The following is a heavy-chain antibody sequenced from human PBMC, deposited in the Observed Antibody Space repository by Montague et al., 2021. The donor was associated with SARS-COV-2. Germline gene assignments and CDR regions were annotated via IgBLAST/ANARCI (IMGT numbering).Heavy chain of an antibody. Sequence: TLSLTCTVSGGSISSGGYYWSWIRRHPGKGLEWIGYIYHSGSTYYNPSLKSRVTISVDTSKNQFSLKLSSVTAADTAVYYCARVQGITMIVVVIGAFDIWGQGTMVTVSS. CDR3: ARVQGITMIVVVIGAFDI. D-gene: IGHD3-22*01. J-gene: IGHJ3*02. CDR1: GGSISSGGYY. CDR2: IYHSGST. V-gene: IGHV4-31*03.